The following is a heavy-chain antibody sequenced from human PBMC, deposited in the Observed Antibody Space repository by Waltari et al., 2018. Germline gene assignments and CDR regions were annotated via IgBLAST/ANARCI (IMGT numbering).Heavy chain of an antibody. J-gene: IGHJ4*02. V-gene: IGHV4-4*02. CDR3: ARDRGRGLYLDS. Sequence: QLQQSGPGLVKPSESLFLTCAVSGDSVSNNSWWSVVRQPPGKGLEWIGQIHGTGKTNYNPSLESRVTVSMDTSNNQFSLRVTSPTAADTAVYFCARDRGRGLYLDSWGQGTLVTVS. CDR1: GDSVSNNSW. CDR2: IHGTGKT. D-gene: IGHD1-26*01.